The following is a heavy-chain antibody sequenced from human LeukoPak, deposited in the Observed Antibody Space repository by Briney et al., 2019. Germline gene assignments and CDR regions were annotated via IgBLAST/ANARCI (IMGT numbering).Heavy chain of an antibody. J-gene: IGHJ4*02. V-gene: IGHV3-48*01. CDR1: GFTFSGYS. CDR3: ARDRIQMLDY. D-gene: IGHD5-24*01. CDR2: ISSSSSTI. Sequence: GGSLRLSCAASGFTFSGYSMNWVRQAPGKGLEWVSYISSSSSTIYYADSVKGRFTISRDNAKNSLYLQMNSLRAEDTAVYYCARDRIQMLDYWGQRTLVTVSS.